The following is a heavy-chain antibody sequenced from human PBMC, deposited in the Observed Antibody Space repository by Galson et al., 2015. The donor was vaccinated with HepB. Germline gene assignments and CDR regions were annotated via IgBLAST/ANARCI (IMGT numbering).Heavy chain of an antibody. CDR2: ISSSSSTI. CDR1: GFTFSSYS. CDR3: ARGGWVSSLRRYYYDSSGYYICGDY. J-gene: IGHJ4*02. V-gene: IGHV3-48*02. D-gene: IGHD3-22*01. Sequence: RLSCAASGFTFSSYSMNWVRQAPGKGLEWVSYISSSSSTIYYADSVKGRFTISRDNAKNSLYLQMNSLRDEDTAVYYCARGGWVSSLRRYYYDSSGYYICGDYWGQGTLVTVSS.